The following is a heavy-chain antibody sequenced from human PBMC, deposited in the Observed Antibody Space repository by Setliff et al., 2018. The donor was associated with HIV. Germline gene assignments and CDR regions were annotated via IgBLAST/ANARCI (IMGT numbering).Heavy chain of an antibody. J-gene: IGHJ3*01. V-gene: IGHV4-4*07. Sequence: TLSLTCPVSGDSIGYYYWSWIRQPAGRGLEWMGRIHTSGSTNYNPSLTSRVTLSVDTSKNQFFLKLTSLSAADTAVYYCARDRIEVVVDGPHDVFDVWGRGATVTVSS. CDR2: IHTSGST. CDR1: GDSIGYYY. CDR3: ARDRIEVVVDGPHDVFDV. D-gene: IGHD2-15*01.